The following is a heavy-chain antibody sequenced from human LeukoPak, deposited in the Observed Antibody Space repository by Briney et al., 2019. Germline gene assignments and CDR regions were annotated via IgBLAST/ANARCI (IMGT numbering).Heavy chain of an antibody. Sequence: SETLSLTCAVSGYSISGGYYWGWIRQPPGKGLEWIGIVHHSGSTYYNPSLKGRVTISADTSKNQFSLNLSSVTAADTAVYYCARGPPYMTAWSRVDYWGQGTLVTVSS. CDR1: GYSISGGYY. CDR3: ARGPPYMTAWSRVDY. CDR2: VHHSGST. V-gene: IGHV4-38-2*01. D-gene: IGHD1-1*01. J-gene: IGHJ4*02.